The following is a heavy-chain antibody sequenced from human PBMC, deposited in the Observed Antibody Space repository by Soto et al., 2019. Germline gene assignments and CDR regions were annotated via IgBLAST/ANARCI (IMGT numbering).Heavy chain of an antibody. Sequence: GGSLRLSCAASGFTFSTYDMNWVRQAPGKGLEWVSYISGSTATIYYADSVKGRFTISRDNAKSSLYLQMNSLRAEDTAVYYCASPDIVVEPSVTGYYSYYMAVWGKGTTVTVSS. J-gene: IGHJ6*03. CDR3: ASPDIVVEPSVTGYYSYYMAV. D-gene: IGHD2-2*01. V-gene: IGHV3-48*01. CDR2: ISGSTATI. CDR1: GFTFSTYD.